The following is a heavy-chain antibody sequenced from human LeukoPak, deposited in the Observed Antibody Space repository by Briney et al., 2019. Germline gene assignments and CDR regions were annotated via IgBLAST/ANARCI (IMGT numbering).Heavy chain of an antibody. D-gene: IGHD2-15*01. V-gene: IGHV3-23*01. CDR2: ISSGGNT. CDR1: GFTFSSYA. J-gene: IGHJ4*02. CDR3: VNPNSLCCPH. Sequence: GGSLRLSCAVSGFTFSSYAMSWVRQAPGKGLEWVSAISSGGNTYYADSVKGRFTISRDNSKNTLYLQMNGLRAEDTAVYYCVNPNSLCCPHWGQGTLVTVSS.